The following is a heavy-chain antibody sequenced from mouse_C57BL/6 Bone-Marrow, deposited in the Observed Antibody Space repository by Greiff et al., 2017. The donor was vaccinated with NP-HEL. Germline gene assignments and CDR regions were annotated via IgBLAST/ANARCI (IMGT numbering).Heavy chain of an antibody. CDR3: ARVYYYFWFAY. CDR1: GYTFTSYW. V-gene: IGHV1-61*01. Sequence: VQLQQPGAELVRPGSSVKLSCKASGYTFTSYWMDWVKQRPGQGLEWIGNIYPSDSETPYNQKFKDKATLTVDKSSSTAYMQLSSLTSEDSAVYYCARVYYYFWFAYWGQGTLVTVSA. D-gene: IGHD1-1*02. J-gene: IGHJ3*01. CDR2: IYPSDSET.